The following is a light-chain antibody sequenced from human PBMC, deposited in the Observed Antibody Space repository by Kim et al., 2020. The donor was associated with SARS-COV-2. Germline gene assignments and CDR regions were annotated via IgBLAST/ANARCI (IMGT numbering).Light chain of an antibody. CDR2: KVS. V-gene: IGKV2-30*01. J-gene: IGKJ2*03. CDR1: QSLVSSDGNTY. CDR3: MQRTHWPNS. Sequence: HPASISCRSSQSLVSSDGNTYLSWYQQRPGQSPRRLIYKVSNRDSEVPDRFSGSRSGTDFTLRISRVEAEDVGVYYCMQRTHWPNSFGQGTKLEI.